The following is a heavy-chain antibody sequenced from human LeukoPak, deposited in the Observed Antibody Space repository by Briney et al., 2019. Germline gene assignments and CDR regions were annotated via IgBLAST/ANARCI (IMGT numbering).Heavy chain of an antibody. D-gene: IGHD5-24*01. J-gene: IGHJ6*02. Sequence: GESLKISCKTSGYKFTTHWIGWVRQMPGKGLEWMGFIYPDDSDARYSPSFQGRVTMSVDKSITTAYLQWSSLEASDTAMYYCARLQFQQLRKYGMDVWGQGTTVTVSS. CDR3: ARLQFQQLRKYGMDV. CDR2: IYPDDSDA. V-gene: IGHV5-51*01. CDR1: GYKFTTHW.